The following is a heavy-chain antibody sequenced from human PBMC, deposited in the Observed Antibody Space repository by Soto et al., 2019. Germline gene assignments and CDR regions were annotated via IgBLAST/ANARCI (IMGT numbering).Heavy chain of an antibody. D-gene: IGHD3-10*01. CDR3: ARDIGSFAYGEGY. J-gene: IGHJ4*02. CDR2: VYSSGST. CDR1: GGSINSYW. Sequence: SETLSLTCSVSGGSINSYWWSWIRQPAGKGLEWLGRVYSSGSTDYNPSLNSRATMSVETSKDQFSLKLSSVTAPDTAVYYCARDIGSFAYGEGYWGQGIQVTVSS. V-gene: IGHV4-4*07.